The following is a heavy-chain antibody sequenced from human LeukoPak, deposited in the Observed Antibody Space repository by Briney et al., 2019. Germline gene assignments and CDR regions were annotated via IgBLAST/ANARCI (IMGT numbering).Heavy chain of an antibody. Sequence: GGSLRLSCAASGFTFSSYGMHWVRQAPGKGLEWVAFIRYDGSNKYYAGSVKGRFTISRDNSKNTLYLQMNSLRAEDTAVYYCAKDSSDSGSYYYYFDYWGQGTLVTVSS. V-gene: IGHV3-30*02. CDR2: IRYDGSNK. D-gene: IGHD1-26*01. CDR1: GFTFSSYG. CDR3: AKDSSDSGSYYYYFDY. J-gene: IGHJ4*02.